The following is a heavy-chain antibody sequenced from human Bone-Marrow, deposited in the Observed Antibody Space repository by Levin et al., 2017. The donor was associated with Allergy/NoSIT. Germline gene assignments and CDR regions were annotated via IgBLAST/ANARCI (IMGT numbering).Heavy chain of an antibody. J-gene: IGHJ5*02. Sequence: PSETLSLTCTVSGGSISSYYWSWIRQPPGKGLEWIGYIYYSGSTNYNPSLKSRVTISVDTSKNQFSLKLSSVTAADTAVYYCARVERAVAVGSWVWFDPWGQGTLVTVSS. CDR3: ARVERAVAVGSWVWFDP. CDR1: GGSISSYY. D-gene: IGHD6-19*01. V-gene: IGHV4-59*01. CDR2: IYYSGST.